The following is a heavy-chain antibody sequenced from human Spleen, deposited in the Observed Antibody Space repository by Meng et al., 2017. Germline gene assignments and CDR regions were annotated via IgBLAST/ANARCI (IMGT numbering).Heavy chain of an antibody. D-gene: IGHD2-15*01. V-gene: IGHV3-33*01. CDR3: ARGDCSGGSCNIARYYYYYGMDV. Sequence: GGSLRLSCAASGFTFSSYGMHWVRQAPGKGLEWVAVIWYDGSNKYYADSVKGRFTISRDNSKNTLYLQMNSLRAEDTAVYYCARGDCSGGSCNIARYYYYYGMDVWSQGTAVTV. CDR2: IWYDGSNK. J-gene: IGHJ6*02. CDR1: GFTFSSYG.